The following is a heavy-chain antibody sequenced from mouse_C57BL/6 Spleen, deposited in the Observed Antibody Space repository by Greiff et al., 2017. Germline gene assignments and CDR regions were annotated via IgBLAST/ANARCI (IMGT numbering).Heavy chain of an antibody. CDR1: GYTFTSYW. Sequence: QVQLQQPGAELVMPGASVKLSCKASGYTFTSYWMHWVKQRPGQGLEWIGEIDPSDSYTNYNQKFKGKSTLTVDKSSSTAYLQLSSLTSEDSAVYYCARRDDGSFVYCGEGTTLTVSS. J-gene: IGHJ2*01. D-gene: IGHD2-3*01. CDR3: ARRDDGSFVY. V-gene: IGHV1-69*01. CDR2: IDPSDSYT.